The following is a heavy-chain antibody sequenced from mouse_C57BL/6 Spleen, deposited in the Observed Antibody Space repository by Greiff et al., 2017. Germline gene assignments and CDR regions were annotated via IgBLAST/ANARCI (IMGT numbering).Heavy chain of an antibody. J-gene: IGHJ2*01. V-gene: IGHV1-55*01. D-gene: IGHD2-4*01. CDR3: ARVVHYDYDDGGLDY. CDR1: GYTFTSYW. CDR2: IYPGSGST. Sequence: QVQLQQPGAELVKPGASVKMSCKASGYTFTSYWITWVKQRPGQGLEWIGDIYPGSGSTNYNEKFKSKATLTVDTSSSTAYMQLSSLTSEDSAVYYGARVVHYDYDDGGLDYWGQGTTLTVSS.